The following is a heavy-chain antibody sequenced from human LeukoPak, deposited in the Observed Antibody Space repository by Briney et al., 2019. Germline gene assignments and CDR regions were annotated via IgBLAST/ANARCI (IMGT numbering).Heavy chain of an antibody. J-gene: IGHJ4*02. CDR2: IYYSGRT. Sequence: SETLSLTCTVSGGSISTGSYNWGWIRQPPGKGLEWLGSIYYSGRTYYNPSLKSRVTMSVDTSKNQFSLELTSVTAADTAVYYCARAPVIAVAGTYFDYWGQGTLVTVSS. V-gene: IGHV4-39*01. CDR3: ARAPVIAVAGTYFDY. D-gene: IGHD6-19*01. CDR1: GGSISTGSYN.